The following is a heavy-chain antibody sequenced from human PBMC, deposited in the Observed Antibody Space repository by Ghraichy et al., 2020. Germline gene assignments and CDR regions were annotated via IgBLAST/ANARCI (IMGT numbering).Heavy chain of an antibody. V-gene: IGHV4-31*03. CDR3: ARDNYDILTGYPSNWFDP. D-gene: IGHD3-9*01. CDR2: IYYSGST. CDR1: GGSISSGGYY. J-gene: IGHJ5*02. Sequence: SETLSLTCTVSGGSISSGGYYWSWIRQHPGKGLEWIGYIYYSGSTYYNPSLKSRVTISVDTSKNQFSLKLSSVTAADTAVYYCARDNYDILTGYPSNWFDPWGQGTLVTVSS.